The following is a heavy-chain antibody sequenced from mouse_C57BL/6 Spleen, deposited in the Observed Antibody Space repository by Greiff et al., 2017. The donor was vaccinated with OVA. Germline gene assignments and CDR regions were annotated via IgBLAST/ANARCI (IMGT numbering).Heavy chain of an antibody. J-gene: IGHJ3*01. CDR2: IWGDGST. D-gene: IGHD2-4*01. Sequence: VKLVESGPGLVAPSQSLSITCTVSGFSLTSYGVSWVRQPPGKGLEWLGVIWGDGSTNYHSALISRLSISKDNSKSQVFLKLNSLQTDDTATYYCAKQGDYDVRVWFAYWGQGTLVTVSA. V-gene: IGHV2-3*01. CDR1: GFSLTSYG. CDR3: AKQGDYDVRVWFAY.